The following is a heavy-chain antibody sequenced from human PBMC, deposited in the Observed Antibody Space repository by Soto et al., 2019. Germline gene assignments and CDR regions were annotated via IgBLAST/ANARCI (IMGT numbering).Heavy chain of an antibody. J-gene: IGHJ6*03. Sequence: PGGSLRLSCAASGFTVCSNYMSWVRQAPGKGLEWVSVIYSGGSTYYADSVKGRFTISRDNSKNTLYLQMTSLRAEDTAVYYCASEELELRYHYCYIDFSCKGTTVIVSS. V-gene: IGHV3-66*01. CDR1: GFTVCSNY. CDR2: IYSGGST. CDR3: ASEELELRYHYCYIDF. D-gene: IGHD1-7*01.